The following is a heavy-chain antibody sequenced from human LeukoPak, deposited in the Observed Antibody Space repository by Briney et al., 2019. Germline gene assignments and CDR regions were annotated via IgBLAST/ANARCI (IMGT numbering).Heavy chain of an antibody. CDR1: GGSISIYY. V-gene: IGHV4-34*01. J-gene: IGHJ5*02. D-gene: IGHD2-8*01. Sequence: SETLSLTCTVSGGSISIYYWNWIRQPPGKGLEWIGEINHSGSTHYSPSLKSRLSISVDPSKNQFSLKLSSVTAADTAVYYCARGGGYCTNNVCPPWFDPWGQGALVTVSS. CDR2: INHSGST. CDR3: ARGGGYCTNNVCPPWFDP.